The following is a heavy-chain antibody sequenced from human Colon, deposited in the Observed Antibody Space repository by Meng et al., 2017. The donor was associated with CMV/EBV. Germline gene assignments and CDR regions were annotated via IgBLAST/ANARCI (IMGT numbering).Heavy chain of an antibody. J-gene: IGHJ4*02. CDR1: GFTFSSYN. Sequence: GGSLRLSCEGSGFTFSSYNLNWVRQAPGKGLEWISSISGNSNDIYYADSVKGRFSISRDNAKNSLSLQMNSLRVEDTAVYYCARDSGYGGSCDYWGQGTLVTVSS. CDR3: ARDSGYGGSCDY. V-gene: IGHV3-21*06. CDR2: ISGNSNDI. D-gene: IGHD5-12*01.